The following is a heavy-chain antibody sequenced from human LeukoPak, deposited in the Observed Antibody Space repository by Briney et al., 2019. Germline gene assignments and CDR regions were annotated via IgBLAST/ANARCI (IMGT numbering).Heavy chain of an antibody. CDR3: AKSRLDHDAFDI. Sequence: ASVKVSCKASGGTFSSYAISWVRQAPGLGLEWMGGIIPIFGTANYAQKFQGRVTITADESTSTAYMELSSLRSEDTAVYYCAKSRLDHDAFDIWGQGTMVTVSS. D-gene: IGHD1-1*01. CDR2: IIPIFGTA. V-gene: IGHV1-69*13. CDR1: GGTFSSYA. J-gene: IGHJ3*02.